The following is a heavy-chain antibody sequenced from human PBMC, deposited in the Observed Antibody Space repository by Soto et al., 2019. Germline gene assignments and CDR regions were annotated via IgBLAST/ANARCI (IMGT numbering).Heavy chain of an antibody. V-gene: IGHV1-18*01. CDR2: ISAYNGNT. Sequence: AAVKVSCKASGYTFTSYGISWVRQAPGQGXEWMGWISAYNGNTNYAQKLQGRVTMTTDTSTSTAYMELRSPRSDDTAVYYCARDDYSNYVWSSYYYYGMDVWGQGTTVTVSS. CDR1: GYTFTSYG. J-gene: IGHJ6*02. D-gene: IGHD4-4*01. CDR3: ARDDYSNYVWSSYYYYGMDV.